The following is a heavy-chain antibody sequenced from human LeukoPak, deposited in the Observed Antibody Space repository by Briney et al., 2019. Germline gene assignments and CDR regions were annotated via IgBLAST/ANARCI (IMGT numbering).Heavy chain of an antibody. V-gene: IGHV3-74*03. CDR3: ARVSFCPRCHFDY. CDR2: IRPDGSSA. D-gene: IGHD2/OR15-2a*01. Sequence: PGGSLRLSCAASGFSFSSYWMHWVRQAPGKGLVWVARIRPDGSSALSADSVRGRFTISRDNADNTLYLQLNSLRAEDTAVYYCARVSFCPRCHFDYWGQGTLVTVSS. CDR1: GFSFSSYW. J-gene: IGHJ4*02.